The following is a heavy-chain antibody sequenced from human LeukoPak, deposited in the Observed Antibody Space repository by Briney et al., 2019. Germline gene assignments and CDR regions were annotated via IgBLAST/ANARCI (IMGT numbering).Heavy chain of an antibody. CDR3: ARGGRGYCSSTSCYTNYYYYMDG. Sequence: GGSLRLSCAPSGFTFSSNSMNWVRQAPGKGLEWVSSISSSSSYIYYADSVKGRFTISRDNAKNSLYLQMNSLRAEDTAVYYCARGGRGYCSSTSCYTNYYYYMDGWGKGTTVTVSS. CDR2: ISSSSSYI. CDR1: GFTFSSNS. J-gene: IGHJ6*03. D-gene: IGHD2-2*02. V-gene: IGHV3-21*01.